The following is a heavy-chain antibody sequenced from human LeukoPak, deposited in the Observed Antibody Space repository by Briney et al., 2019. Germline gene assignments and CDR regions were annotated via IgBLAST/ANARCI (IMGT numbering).Heavy chain of an antibody. Sequence: GGSLRLSCAASRFTVSSNYMSWVRQAPGKGLEWVSVIYSGGSTYYADSVKGRFTISRDNSKNTLYLQMNSLRAEDTAVYYCARQYCSGGSCYLDYWGQGTLVTVSS. J-gene: IGHJ4*02. CDR2: IYSGGST. CDR1: RFTVSSNY. CDR3: ARQYCSGGSCYLDY. V-gene: IGHV3-53*01. D-gene: IGHD2-15*01.